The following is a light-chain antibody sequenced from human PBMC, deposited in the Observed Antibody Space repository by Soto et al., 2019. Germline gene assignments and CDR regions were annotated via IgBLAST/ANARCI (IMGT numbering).Light chain of an antibody. CDR3: HQYGSSPYT. CDR2: LSS. CDR1: QSMPDNY. Sequence: EIVLTQSPGTLSLSPGERATLSCMASQSMPDNYLAWYQQRPGQAPRLLLYLSSSRAAGIPDRFSGSGSGADFTLTITRLEPEDFAVYYCHQYGSSPYTFGQGTKVDIK. V-gene: IGKV3-20*01. J-gene: IGKJ1*01.